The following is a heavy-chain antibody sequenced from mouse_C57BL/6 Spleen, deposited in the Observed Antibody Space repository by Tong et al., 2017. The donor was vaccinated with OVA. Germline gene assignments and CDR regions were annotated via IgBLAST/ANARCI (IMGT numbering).Heavy chain of an antibody. J-gene: IGHJ1*01. V-gene: IGHV2-9*02. D-gene: IGHD2-14*01. CDR2: IWAGGST. Sequence: VQLKESGPGLVAPSQSLSITCTVSGFSLTSYGVHWVRQPPGKGLEWLGVIWAGGSTNYNSALMSRLSISKDNSKSQVFLKMNSLQTDDTAMYYCARGGYERDWYFDVWGAGTTVTVSS. CDR1: GFSLTSYG. CDR3: ARGGYERDWYFDV.